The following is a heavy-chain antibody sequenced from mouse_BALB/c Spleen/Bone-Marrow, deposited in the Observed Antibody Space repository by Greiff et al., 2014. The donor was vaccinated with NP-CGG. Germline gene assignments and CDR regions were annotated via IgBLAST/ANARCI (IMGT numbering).Heavy chain of an antibody. CDR2: IDPANGNT. CDR3: ARYYRYYYAMDY. J-gene: IGHJ4*01. V-gene: IGHV14-3*02. CDR1: GFNIKDTY. D-gene: IGHD1-1*01. Sequence: VQLKDSGAELVKPGASVKLSCTASGFNIKDTYMHWVKQRPEQGLEWIGRIDPANGNTKYDPKFQGKATITADTSSNTAYLQLSSLTSEGTAVYYCARYYRYYYAMDYWGQGTSVTVSS.